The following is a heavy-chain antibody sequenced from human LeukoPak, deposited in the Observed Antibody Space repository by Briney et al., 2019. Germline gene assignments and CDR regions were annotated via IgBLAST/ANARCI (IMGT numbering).Heavy chain of an antibody. CDR1: GGSISSYY. CDR3: ASQGSRGFFDY. D-gene: IGHD3-10*01. J-gene: IGHJ4*02. CDR2: IYYSGST. Sequence: SETLSLTCTVSGGSISSYYWSWIRQPPGKGLEWIGYIYYSGSTNHNPSLKSRVTISVDTSKNQFSLKLSSVTAADTAVYYCASQGSRGFFDYWGQGTLVTVSS. V-gene: IGHV4-59*01.